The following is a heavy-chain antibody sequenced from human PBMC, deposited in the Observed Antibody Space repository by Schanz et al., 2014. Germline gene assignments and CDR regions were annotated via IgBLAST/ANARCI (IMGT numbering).Heavy chain of an antibody. Sequence: QVQLVQSGAEMKKPGASVKVSCKASGYTFTGYYMHWVRQAPGQGLEWMGWINPNSGTTNYAQKFQGWVTMTRDTSISTAYMELSRLRSEDTAVYYCARGYGDSPTDFWGQGTLXTVSS. V-gene: IGHV1-2*04. J-gene: IGHJ4*02. D-gene: IGHD4-17*01. CDR3: ARGYGDSPTDF. CDR2: INPNSGTT. CDR1: GYTFTGYY.